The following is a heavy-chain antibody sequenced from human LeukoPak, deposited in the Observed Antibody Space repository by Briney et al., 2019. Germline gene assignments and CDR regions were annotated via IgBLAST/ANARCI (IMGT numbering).Heavy chain of an antibody. V-gene: IGHV4-59*08. CDR1: GGAVSSYY. D-gene: IGHD6-19*01. Sequence: PSETLSLTCTVSGGAVSSYYWSWIRQPPGKGLEWIGYIYYSGSTNYNPSLKSRVTISVDTSKNQFSLKLSSVTAADTAVYYCARRSSRGWSDNWFDPWGQGTPVTVSS. J-gene: IGHJ5*02. CDR2: IYYSGST. CDR3: ARRSSRGWSDNWFDP.